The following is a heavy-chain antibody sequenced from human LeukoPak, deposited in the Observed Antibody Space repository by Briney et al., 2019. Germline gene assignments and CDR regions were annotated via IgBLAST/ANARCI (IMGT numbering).Heavy chain of an antibody. CDR1: GYTLTELS. CDR3: ATRFARIRTDYGDCVRKQIDY. J-gene: IGHJ4*02. CDR2: FDPEDGET. Sequence: ASVKVSCKVSGYTLTELSMHWVRQAPGKGLEWMGGFDPEDGETIYAQKFQGRVTMTEDTSTDTAYMELSSLRSEDTAVYYCATRFARIRTDYGDCVRKQIDYWGQGTLVTVSS. V-gene: IGHV1-24*01. D-gene: IGHD4-17*01.